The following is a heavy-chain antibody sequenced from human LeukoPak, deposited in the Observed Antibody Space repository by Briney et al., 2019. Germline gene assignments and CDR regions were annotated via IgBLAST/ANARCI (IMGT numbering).Heavy chain of an antibody. V-gene: IGHV1-46*01. Sequence: GASVKVSCKASGYTFTSYYMHWLRQAPGQGLEWMGIINPSGGSTSYAQKFQGRVTMTRDTSTSTVYMELSSLGSEDTAVYYCARGTLNDYGDVWGQGTMVTVSS. CDR1: GYTFTSYY. D-gene: IGHD4-17*01. J-gene: IGHJ3*01. CDR3: ARGTLNDYGDV. CDR2: INPSGGST.